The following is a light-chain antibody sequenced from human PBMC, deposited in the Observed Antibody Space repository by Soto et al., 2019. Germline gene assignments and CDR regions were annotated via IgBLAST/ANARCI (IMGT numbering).Light chain of an antibody. CDR1: QSVSSSY. CDR3: PQDYNLPLT. J-gene: IGKJ4*01. V-gene: IGKV3D-7*01. CDR2: GAS. Sequence: PGERVTLSCRASQSVSSSYLTWYQQKPGQAPRLLIYGASTRATGIPARFSGSGSGTDFTLTISSLQPEDFAVYYCPQDYNLPLTFGGGTKVDIK.